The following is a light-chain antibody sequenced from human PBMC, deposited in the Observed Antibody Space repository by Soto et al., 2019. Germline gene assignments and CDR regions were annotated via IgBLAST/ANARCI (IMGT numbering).Light chain of an antibody. J-gene: IGKJ4*01. CDR3: QQYDRWPVT. CDR1: QSVTTN. CDR2: DAS. Sequence: EVVMTQSPATLSVSPGERVTFSCRASQSVTTNLAWYQHKPGQSPRLLISDASTGASGIPPRFSGSGSGTEFTLTIDRLQSADFAVYYCQQYDRWPVTFS. V-gene: IGKV3-15*01.